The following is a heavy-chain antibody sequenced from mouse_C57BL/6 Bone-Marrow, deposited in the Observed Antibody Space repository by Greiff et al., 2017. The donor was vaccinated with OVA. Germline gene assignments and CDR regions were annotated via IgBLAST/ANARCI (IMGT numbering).Heavy chain of an antibody. J-gene: IGHJ4*01. CDR3: AKRDYGNLYYAMDY. CDR2: IWGGGST. CDR1: GFSLTSYG. D-gene: IGHD2-1*01. V-gene: IGHV2-9*01. Sequence: VKLVESGPGLVAPSQSLSITCTVSGFSLTSYGVDWVRQPPGKGLEWLGVIWGGGSTNYNSALISRLSISKDNSKSQVFLKMNSLQTDDTAMYYCAKRDYGNLYYAMDYWGQGTSVTVSS.